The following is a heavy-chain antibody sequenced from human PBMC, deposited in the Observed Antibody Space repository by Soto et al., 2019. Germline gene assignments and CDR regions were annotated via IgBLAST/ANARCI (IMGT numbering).Heavy chain of an antibody. J-gene: IGHJ4*02. Sequence: PVESLKISCQGTGYRFSSSWIGWVRQKPGKGLECLGNCYPSDSEGRYSPPFQRQVTISADNSINTAYFQLLSLKASDTPIYYRTSGATSRFDSWGQGTRVTVSS. CDR1: GYRFSSSW. CDR2: CYPSDSEG. CDR3: TSGATSRFDS. V-gene: IGHV5-51*01. D-gene: IGHD2-15*01.